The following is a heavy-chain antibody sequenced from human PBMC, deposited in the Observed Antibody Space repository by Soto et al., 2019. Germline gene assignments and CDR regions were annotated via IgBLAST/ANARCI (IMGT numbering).Heavy chain of an antibody. J-gene: IGHJ5*02. CDR3: ARGGHGSPVLRFLEWFLNDWFDP. D-gene: IGHD3-3*01. V-gene: IGHV1-8*01. CDR2: MNPNSGNT. Sequence: ASVKVSCKASGYTFTSYDINWVRQATGQGLEWMGWMNPNSGNTGYAQKFQGRVTMTRNTSISTAYMELSSLRSEDTAVYYCARGGHGSPVLRFLEWFLNDWFDPWGQGTLVTVSS. CDR1: GYTFTSYD.